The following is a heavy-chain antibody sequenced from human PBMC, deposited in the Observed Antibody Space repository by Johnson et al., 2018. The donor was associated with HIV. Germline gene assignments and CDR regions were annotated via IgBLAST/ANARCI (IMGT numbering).Heavy chain of an antibody. D-gene: IGHD3-10*01. J-gene: IGHJ3*02. CDR3: ARALPWYYGSGSYPDALDI. Sequence: VQLVESGGVVVQPGGSLRLSCAASGFTFDDYTMHWVRQAPGKGLEWVSVIGGSGGSTYYADSVKGRFAISRDNSKDTLYLQMNSPRAEDTAVYYCARALPWYYGSGSYPDALDIWGQGTMVTVSS. CDR2: IGGSGGST. V-gene: IGHV3-23*04. CDR1: GFTFDDYT.